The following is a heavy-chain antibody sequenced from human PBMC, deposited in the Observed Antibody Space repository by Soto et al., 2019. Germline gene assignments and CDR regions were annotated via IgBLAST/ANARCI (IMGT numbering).Heavy chain of an antibody. V-gene: IGHV4-30-2*01. CDR2: IYHSGST. Sequence: QLQLQESGSGLVKPSQTLSLTCAVSGGSIISGGDSWSWIRQPPGKGLEWIGYIYHSGSTYYNPSLKSRVTISVDRSKNQFSLKLSSVTAADTAVYYCARDPGRWGQGTLVTVSS. J-gene: IGHJ4*02. CDR1: GGSIISGGDS. CDR3: ARDPGR.